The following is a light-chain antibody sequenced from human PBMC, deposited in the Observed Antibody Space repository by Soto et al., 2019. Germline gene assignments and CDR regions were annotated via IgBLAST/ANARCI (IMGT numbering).Light chain of an antibody. CDR3: QQYNNWPS. Sequence: DIQMTQSPSSLSASVGDRVSVTCRASQSISTFLNWYQQRPGEAPKLLIYAASSLQSGVPSRFSGSGSGTEFTLTISSLQSEDFAVYYCQQYNNWPSFGPGTKVDIK. J-gene: IGKJ3*01. V-gene: IGKV1-39*01. CDR2: AAS. CDR1: QSISTF.